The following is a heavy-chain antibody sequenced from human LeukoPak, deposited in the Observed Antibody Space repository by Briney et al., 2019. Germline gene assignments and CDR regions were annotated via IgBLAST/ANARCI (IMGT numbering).Heavy chain of an antibody. V-gene: IGHV4-59*11. D-gene: IGHD3-22*01. CDR1: GDSIGSHY. Sequence: SETLSLTCTVSGDSIGSHYWSWIRQPPGKGLEWIGYIFYVGSTNYNPSLKSRVTISVDTSKNQFSLKLNSVTAADTAVYYCARDYYDSRGEAFDIWGQGTTVTVSS. CDR2: IFYVGST. CDR3: ARDYYDSRGEAFDI. J-gene: IGHJ3*02.